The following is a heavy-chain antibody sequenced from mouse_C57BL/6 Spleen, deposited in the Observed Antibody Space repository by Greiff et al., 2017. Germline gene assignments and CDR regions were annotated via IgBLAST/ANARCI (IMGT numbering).Heavy chain of an antibody. CDR3: ARERNDWGDAMDY. Sequence: QVQLQQPGAELVKPGASVKMSCKASGFTFTSYWITWVKQRPGQGLEWIGDIYPGSGSTNYNEKFKSKATLTVDTSSSTAYMQLSSLTSEDSAVYYCARERNDWGDAMDYWGQGTSVTVSS. CDR1: GFTFTSYW. V-gene: IGHV1-55*01. CDR2: IYPGSGST. D-gene: IGHD2-4*01. J-gene: IGHJ4*01.